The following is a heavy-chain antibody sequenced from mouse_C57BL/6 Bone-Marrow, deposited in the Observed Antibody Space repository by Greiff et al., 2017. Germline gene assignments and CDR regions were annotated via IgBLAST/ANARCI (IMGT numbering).Heavy chain of an antibody. CDR1: GFTFSDYG. CDR3: ARGIYYGYDVDY. D-gene: IGHD2-2*01. Sequence: EVKLVVSGGGLVTPGGSLQLSCAASGFTFSDYGMHWVRQAPEKGLEWVAYISSGSSTIYYADTVKGRFTISRDNAKNTLFLQMTSLRSEDTAMYYCARGIYYGYDVDYWGQGTTLTVSS. J-gene: IGHJ2*01. CDR2: ISSGSSTI. V-gene: IGHV5-17*01.